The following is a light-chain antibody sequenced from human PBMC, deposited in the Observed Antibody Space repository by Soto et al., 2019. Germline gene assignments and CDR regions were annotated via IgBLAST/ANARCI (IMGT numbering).Light chain of an antibody. CDR1: QNINTY. V-gene: IGKV1-39*01. J-gene: IGKJ1*01. CDR2: DAA. Sequence: QLTQSPSSLSASVGDRVTIACRASQNINTYLNWYQQKPGKAPKLLIFDAASLQNGVPSRFSGGGSRTDFTLTISSLQSEDFAVYYCQQYNNWPPGTFGQGTKVDI. CDR3: QQYNNWPPGT.